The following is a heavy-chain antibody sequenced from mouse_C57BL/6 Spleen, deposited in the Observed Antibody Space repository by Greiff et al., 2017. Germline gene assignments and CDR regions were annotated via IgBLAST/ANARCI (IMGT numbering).Heavy chain of an antibody. CDR2: ISSGSSTI. CDR3: ASGEFYYGYDAWFAY. Sequence: EVHLVESGGGLVKPGGSLKLSCAASGFTFSDYGMHWVRQAPEKGLEWVAYISSGSSTIYYADTVKGRFTISRDNATNTLFLQMTSLRSEDPAMYYCASGEFYYGYDAWFAYWGPGTLVTVAA. V-gene: IGHV5-17*01. J-gene: IGHJ3*01. CDR1: GFTFSDYG. D-gene: IGHD2-2*01.